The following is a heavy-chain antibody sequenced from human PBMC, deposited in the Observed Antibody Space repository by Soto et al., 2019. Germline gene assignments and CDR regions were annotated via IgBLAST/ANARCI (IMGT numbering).Heavy chain of an antibody. CDR3: AKYCVTTSCYTRYFDS. J-gene: IGHJ4*02. Sequence: EVLLLESGGGLVQPGGSLRLSCAASGFTFDSHEMSWVRQAPGKGLEWVSTISNSGAYTYYADSVKGRFTVSRDNSKSTLYLQMSSLRAEDTALYYCAKYCVTTSCYTRYFDSWGQGTLVTVSS. CDR2: ISNSGAYT. V-gene: IGHV3-23*01. CDR1: GFTFDSHE. D-gene: IGHD2-2*01.